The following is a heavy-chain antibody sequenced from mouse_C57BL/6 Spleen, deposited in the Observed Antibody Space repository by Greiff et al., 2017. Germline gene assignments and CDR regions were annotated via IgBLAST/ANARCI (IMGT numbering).Heavy chain of an antibody. D-gene: IGHD2-2*01. J-gene: IGHJ3*01. Sequence: QVQLQQPGAELVMPGASVKLSCKASGYTFTSYWMHWVKQRPGQGLEWIGEIDPSDSYTNYNQKFKGKSTLTVDKSSSTAYMQLSSLTSEDSAVYYCARQSASTVVTTTDRGFAYWGQGTLVTVSA. CDR1: GYTFTSYW. CDR2: IDPSDSYT. CDR3: ARQSASTVVTTTDRGFAY. V-gene: IGHV1-69*01.